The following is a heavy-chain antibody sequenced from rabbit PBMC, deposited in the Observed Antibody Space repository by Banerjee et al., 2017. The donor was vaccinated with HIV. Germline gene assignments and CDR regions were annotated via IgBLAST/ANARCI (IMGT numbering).Heavy chain of an antibody. CDR2: INAATAKP. V-gene: IGHV1S45*01. Sequence: QEQVLESGGGLVKPEGSLKLSCTASGFSFSNKVVMCWVRQAPGKGLEWIACINAATAKPVYATWAKGRFTISRTSSTTVTLRMTSLTAADRATYFCARDLLGVIGWNFYLWGPGTLVTVS. CDR3: ARDLLGVIGWNFYL. J-gene: IGHJ4*01. D-gene: IGHD1-1*01. CDR1: GFSFSNKVV.